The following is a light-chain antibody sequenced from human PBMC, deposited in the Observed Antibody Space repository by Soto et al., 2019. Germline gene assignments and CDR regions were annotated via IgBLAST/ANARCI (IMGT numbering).Light chain of an antibody. Sequence: EIVLMQSPGTLSLSPGERATLSCRASQSVRSSSLAWYQQKPGQPPRLLIYGASSRATGIPDRFSGGGSGTDFTLTISRLEPEDFAVYYCQQYGSSPRTFGQGTKVDI. CDR2: GAS. V-gene: IGKV3-20*01. CDR3: QQYGSSPRT. J-gene: IGKJ1*01. CDR1: QSVRSSS.